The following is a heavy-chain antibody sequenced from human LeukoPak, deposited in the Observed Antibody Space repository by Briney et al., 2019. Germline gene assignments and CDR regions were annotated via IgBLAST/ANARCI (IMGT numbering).Heavy chain of an antibody. CDR3: ANLHDY. CDR2: ISSDGSIK. J-gene: IGHJ4*02. V-gene: IGHV3-30*18. CDR1: GFSFSTYA. Sequence: PGGSLRLSCAASGFSFSTYAMHWVRQAPGKGLEWVAVISSDGSIKYYVDSVKGRFTISRDNSKNILFLQMSSLRVEDTAVYYCANLHDYWGQGTLVTVPS.